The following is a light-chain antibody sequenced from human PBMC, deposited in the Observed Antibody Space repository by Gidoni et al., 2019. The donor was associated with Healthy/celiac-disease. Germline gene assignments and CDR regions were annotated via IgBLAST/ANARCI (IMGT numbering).Light chain of an antibody. J-gene: IGLJ2*01. CDR2: AVS. Sequence: QSALPQPRSVSGAPGQSVTISCTGTSSDVGGYNYVSWYQQHPGQAPKLMIYAVSKRPSGVPDRFSGSKSGNTASLTISGLQAEDEADYYCCSYAGSYTFVVFGGGTKLTVL. V-gene: IGLV2-11*01. CDR3: CSYAGSYTFVV. CDR1: SSDVGGYNY.